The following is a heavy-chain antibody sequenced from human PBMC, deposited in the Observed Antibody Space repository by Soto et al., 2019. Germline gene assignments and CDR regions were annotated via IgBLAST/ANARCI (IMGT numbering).Heavy chain of an antibody. D-gene: IGHD3-3*01. CDR3: AHRVLRTVFGLVTTTAIYFDS. V-gene: IGHV2-5*02. CDR2: IYWDDDK. CDR1: GFSLTTSGVG. Sequence: QITLNESGPTQVKPRQTLTLTCTFSGFSLTTSGVGVGWIRQSPAKAPEWLALIYWDDDKRYSPSLKSRLTITKDTSKNQVVLTMADLDPADTATYYCAHRVLRTVFGLVTTTAIYFDSWGQGTPVAVSS. J-gene: IGHJ4*02.